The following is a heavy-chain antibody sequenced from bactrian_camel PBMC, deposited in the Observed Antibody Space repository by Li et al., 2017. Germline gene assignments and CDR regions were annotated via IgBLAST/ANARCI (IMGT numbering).Heavy chain of an antibody. CDR2: IKSKGST. D-gene: IGHD2*01. CDR1: GYTYGIYC. V-gene: IGHV3S53*01. CDR3: AADPYPRCCSGGYCCTDFRY. J-gene: IGHJ6*01. Sequence: HVQLVESGGGSVQAGGSLRLSCVASGYTYGIYCMGWVRQAPGKEPAEREEVVFIKSKGSTSYAESVKGRFTISRDNVKNTLALQINSLKPEDTAVYYCAADPYPRCCSGGYCCTDFRYWGQGTQVTVSS.